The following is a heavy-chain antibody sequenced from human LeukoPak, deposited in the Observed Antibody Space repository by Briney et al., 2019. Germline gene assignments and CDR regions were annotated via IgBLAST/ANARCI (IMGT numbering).Heavy chain of an antibody. CDR1: GGSINSDSYY. V-gene: IGHV4-39*07. J-gene: IGHJ4*02. CDR2: IHDSGTT. Sequence: PSETLSLTCTVSGGSINSDSYYWGWIRQPPGKGLEWIGSIHDSGTTFYNPSVKSRVIIFLDKSKNQFSLRLTSVTAADTAVYYCARVRVVFYFDSWGQGTLVTVSS. D-gene: IGHD2-15*01. CDR3: ARVRVVFYFDS.